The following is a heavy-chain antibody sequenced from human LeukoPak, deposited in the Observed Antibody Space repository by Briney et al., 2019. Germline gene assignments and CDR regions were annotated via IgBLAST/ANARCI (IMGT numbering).Heavy chain of an antibody. V-gene: IGHV3-21*01. CDR2: ISSSNKYI. D-gene: IGHD1-26*01. Sequence: GGSLRLSCAASGFAFSPYTMNWVRQAPGKGLEWVSSISSSNKYIFYADSVKGRFTISRDNAKNSLYLQMNSLRAEDTAVYYCAREKRELFDYWGQGTLVTVSS. CDR1: GFAFSPYT. J-gene: IGHJ4*02. CDR3: AREKRELFDY.